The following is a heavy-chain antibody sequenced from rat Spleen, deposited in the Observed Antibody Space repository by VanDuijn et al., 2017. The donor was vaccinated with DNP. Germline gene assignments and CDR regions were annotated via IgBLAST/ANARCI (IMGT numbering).Heavy chain of an antibody. V-gene: IGHV5S13*01. J-gene: IGHJ4*01. CDR1: RITFSDHN. Sequence: EVQLVESGGGLVQPGRSLKLSCAVSRITFSDHNMAWVRQAPGKGLEWVASITNTGGSTYYPDSVKGRFTISRDNAKNTQYLQMDSLRSEDTATYYCARLTYYVMDAWGQGASVTVSS. CDR3: ARLTYYVMDA. CDR2: ITNTGGST.